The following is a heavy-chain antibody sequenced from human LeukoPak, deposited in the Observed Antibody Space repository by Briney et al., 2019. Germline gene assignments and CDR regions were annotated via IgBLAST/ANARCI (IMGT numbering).Heavy chain of an antibody. Sequence: ASVKVSCKPSGYTFTTCYIHWVRQAPGQGLEWMGMINPSGGSTSFAQKFQGRVTMTRDTSTSTVYMELSSLRSGDTAVYYCVRNVGSGFDYWGQGTLVTVSS. D-gene: IGHD1-1*01. J-gene: IGHJ4*02. CDR3: VRNVGSGFDY. CDR1: GYTFTTCY. V-gene: IGHV1-46*01. CDR2: INPSGGST.